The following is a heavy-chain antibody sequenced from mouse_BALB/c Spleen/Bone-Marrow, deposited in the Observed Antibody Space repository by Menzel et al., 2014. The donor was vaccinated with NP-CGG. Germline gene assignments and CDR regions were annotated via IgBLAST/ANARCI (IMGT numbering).Heavy chain of an antibody. CDR3: ARDRTYYYGMDY. V-gene: IGHV5-6-3*01. CDR2: INSNGGST. Sequence: EVKLEESGGGLVQPGGSLKLSCAASGFPFSSYGMSWVRPTPDKRLELVATINSNGGSTYYPDSVKGRFTISRDNAKNTLYLQMSSLKSEDSARFDCARDRTYYYGMDYWGQGTSVTVSS. J-gene: IGHJ4*01. CDR1: GFPFSSYG.